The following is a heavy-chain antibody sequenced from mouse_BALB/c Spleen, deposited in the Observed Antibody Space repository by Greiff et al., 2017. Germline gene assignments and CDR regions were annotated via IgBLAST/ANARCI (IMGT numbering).Heavy chain of an antibody. CDR1: GYAFSSSW. D-gene: IGHD3-1*01. V-gene: IGHV1-82*01. CDR2: IYPGDGDT. J-gene: IGHJ4*01. CDR3: ARRGHLMDY. Sequence: QVQLKQSGPELVKPGASVKISCKASGYAFSSSWMNWVKQRPGQGLEWIGRIYPGDGDTNYNGKFKGKATLTADKSSSTAYMQLSSLTSVDSAVYFCARRGHLMDYWGQGTSVTVSS.